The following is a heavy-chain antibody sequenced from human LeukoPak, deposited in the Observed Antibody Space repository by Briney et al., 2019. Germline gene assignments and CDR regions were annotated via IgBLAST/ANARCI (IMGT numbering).Heavy chain of an antibody. CDR3: ARENYYGSGPVLDV. D-gene: IGHD3-10*01. V-gene: IGHV4-59*01. Sequence: SETLSLTCTVSGGSISSYYWSWIRQPPGKGLEWIGYIYYSGSTNYNPSLKSRVTISVDTSKNQFSLKLSSVTAADTAVYYCARENYYGSGPVLDVWGKGTTVTVSS. CDR1: GGSISSYY. CDR2: IYYSGST. J-gene: IGHJ6*04.